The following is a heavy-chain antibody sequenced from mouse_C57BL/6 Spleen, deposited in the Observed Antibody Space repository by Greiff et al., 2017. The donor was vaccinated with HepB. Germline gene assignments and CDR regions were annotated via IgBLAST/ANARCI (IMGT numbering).Heavy chain of an antibody. CDR3: ARDAYDYGPYAMDY. CDR1: GYTFTSYW. CDR2: IYPGSGST. J-gene: IGHJ4*01. Sequence: QVQLKESGAELVKPGASVKMSCKASGYTFTSYWITWVKQRPGQGLEWIGDIYPGSGSTNYNEKFKSKATLTVDTSSSTAYMQLSSLTSEDSAVYYCARDAYDYGPYAMDYWGQGTSVTVSS. D-gene: IGHD2-4*01. V-gene: IGHV1-55*01.